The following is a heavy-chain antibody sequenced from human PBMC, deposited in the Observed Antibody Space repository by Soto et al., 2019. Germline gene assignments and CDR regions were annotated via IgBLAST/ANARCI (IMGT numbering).Heavy chain of an antibody. CDR2: INHSGST. V-gene: IGHV4-34*01. Sequence: QVQLQQWGAGLLKPSETLSLTCAVYGGSFSGYYWSWIRQPPGKGLEWIGEINHSGSTNYNPSLKSRVTISVDTSKNQFSLKLSSVTAADTAVYYCARGLSRGYSYGRYFDYWGQGTLVTVSS. CDR1: GGSFSGYY. D-gene: IGHD5-18*01. CDR3: ARGLSRGYSYGRYFDY. J-gene: IGHJ4*02.